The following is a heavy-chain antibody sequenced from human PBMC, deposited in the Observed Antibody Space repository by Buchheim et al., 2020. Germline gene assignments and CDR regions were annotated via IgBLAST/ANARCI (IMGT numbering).Heavy chain of an antibody. CDR1: GGIYNSFA. Sequence: QVQLVQSGAEVKKPGSSVKVSCKASGGIYNSFAFSWVRQAPGQGLEWMGGIIPLFGTAIYAQKFQGKVTITADRSTTTVYMELSSLTSEDTAIYYCARDSSNYLDPNGYYYYSWGQGTL. CDR2: IIPLFGTA. J-gene: IGHJ5*02. CDR3: ARDSSNYLDPNGYYYYS. V-gene: IGHV1-69*06. D-gene: IGHD3-22*01.